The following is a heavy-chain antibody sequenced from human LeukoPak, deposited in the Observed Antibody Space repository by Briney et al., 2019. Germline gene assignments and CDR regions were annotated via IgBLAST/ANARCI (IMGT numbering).Heavy chain of an antibody. CDR3: ARGGSYYDY. CDR2: IYYSGST. V-gene: IGHV4-61*03. CDR1: GGSISRSNYH. D-gene: IGHD1-26*01. J-gene: IGHJ4*02. Sequence: SETLSLTCTVSGGSISRSNYHWSWIRQPPGKGLEWIGYIYYSGSTNYNPSLKSRVTISVDTSKNHFSLKLSSVTAADTAVYYCARGGSYYDYWGQGTLVTVSS.